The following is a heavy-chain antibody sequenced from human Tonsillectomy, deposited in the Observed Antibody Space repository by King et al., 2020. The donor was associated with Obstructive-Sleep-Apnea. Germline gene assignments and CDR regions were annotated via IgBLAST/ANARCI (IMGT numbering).Heavy chain of an antibody. D-gene: IGHD2-2*01. Sequence: QLQESGPGLVKPSETLSLTCTVSGYSISSGYYWGWIRQPPGKGLEWIGSIYHSGSTYYNPSLKSRVTISVDTSKNPFSLKLSSVTAADTGVYYCARAKYQLLQYNWFDPWGQGTLVTVSS. V-gene: IGHV4-38-2*02. CDR2: IYHSGST. CDR1: GYSISSGYY. CDR3: ARAKYQLLQYNWFDP. J-gene: IGHJ5*02.